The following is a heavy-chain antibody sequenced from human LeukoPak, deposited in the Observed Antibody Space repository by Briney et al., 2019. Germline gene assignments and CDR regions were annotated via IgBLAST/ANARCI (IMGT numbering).Heavy chain of an antibody. D-gene: IGHD7-27*01. CDR3: ARDSNWGYFDY. CDR1: GFTFSTSA. V-gene: IGHV3-23*01. J-gene: IGHJ4*02. CDR2: ITGSGGGT. Sequence: PGGSLRLSCAASGFTFSTSAMSWVRQAPGRGLEWVSSITGSGGGTYYADSVKGRFTISRDNSKNTLYLQMNSLRADDTALYYCARDSNWGYFDYWGQGTLVTVSS.